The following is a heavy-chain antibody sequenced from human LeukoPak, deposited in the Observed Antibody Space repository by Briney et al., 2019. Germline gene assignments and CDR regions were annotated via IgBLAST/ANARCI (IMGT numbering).Heavy chain of an antibody. D-gene: IGHD2-2*01. Sequence: PGGSLRLSCAASGFTFSSYGMHWVRQAPGKGLEWVAVISYDGSNKYYANSVKGRFTISRDNSKNTLYLQMNGLRAEDTAVYYCAKVSLEVPAAIFGTFDYWGQGTLVTVSS. CDR3: AKVSLEVPAAIFGTFDY. V-gene: IGHV3-30*18. CDR2: ISYDGSNK. J-gene: IGHJ4*02. CDR1: GFTFSSYG.